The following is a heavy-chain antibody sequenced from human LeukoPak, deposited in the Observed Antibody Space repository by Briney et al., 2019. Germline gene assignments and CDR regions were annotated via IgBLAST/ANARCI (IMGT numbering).Heavy chain of an antibody. CDR3: AKDATVSLNWFDP. Sequence: PGGSLRLSCAASGFTLSSSGMHWVRQAPGKGLEWVAYIWYNGCNKYYADSVKGRFTISRDNSKNTLYLQMNSLRAEDTAVYYCAKDATVSLNWFDPWGQGTLVTVSS. CDR1: GFTLSSSG. D-gene: IGHD4-11*01. CDR2: IWYNGCNK. V-gene: IGHV3-30*02. J-gene: IGHJ5*02.